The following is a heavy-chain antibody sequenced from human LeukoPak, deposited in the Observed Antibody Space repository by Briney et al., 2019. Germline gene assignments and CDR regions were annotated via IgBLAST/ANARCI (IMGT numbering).Heavy chain of an antibody. CDR2: FYHTGST. V-gene: IGHV4-38-2*01. Sequence: SETLSLTCSVSGYSISSPYYWGWLRQPPGKGLEWIGSFYHTGSTYYNPSLKSRVTISVDTSKNQFSLKLSSVTAADTAVYYCAHSQYPAYYFDYWGQGTLVTVSS. D-gene: IGHD4-11*01. CDR3: AHSQYPAYYFDY. J-gene: IGHJ4*02. CDR1: GYSISSPYY.